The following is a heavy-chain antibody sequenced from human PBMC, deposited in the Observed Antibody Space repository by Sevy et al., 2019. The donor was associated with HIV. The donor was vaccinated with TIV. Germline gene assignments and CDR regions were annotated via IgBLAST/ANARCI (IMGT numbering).Heavy chain of an antibody. D-gene: IGHD2-15*01. J-gene: IGHJ6*02. CDR2: ISAYNGNT. CDR1: GYTFTSYG. V-gene: IGHV1-18*01. Sequence: ASLKVSCKASGYTFTSYGISWVRQAPGQGLEWMGWISAYNGNTNYAQKLQGRVTMTTDTSTSTAYMELRSLRSDDTAVYYCARDGGYCSGGSCYRNYYGMDVWGQGTTVTVSS. CDR3: ARDGGYCSGGSCYRNYYGMDV.